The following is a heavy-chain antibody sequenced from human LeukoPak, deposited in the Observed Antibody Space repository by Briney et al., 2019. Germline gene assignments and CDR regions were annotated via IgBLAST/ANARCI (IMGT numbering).Heavy chain of an antibody. J-gene: IGHJ4*02. D-gene: IGHD1-26*01. Sequence: PGGSLRLSCATSGFSFSSYAMSWVRQAPGKGLEWVSYISDSSDTMYYADSVKGRFTISRDNAKNSLYLQMNSLRAEDTAVYYCARDLIVGTTIRYYFDYWGQGTLVTVSS. V-gene: IGHV3-48*01. CDR2: ISDSSDTM. CDR3: ARDLIVGTTIRYYFDY. CDR1: GFSFSSYA.